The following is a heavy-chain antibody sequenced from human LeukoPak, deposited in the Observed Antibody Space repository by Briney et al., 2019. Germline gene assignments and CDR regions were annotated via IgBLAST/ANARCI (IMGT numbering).Heavy chain of an antibody. CDR3: ASMEGSYYGWGSYLDS. Sequence: GGSLRLSCAASGFTFSSYWMSWVRQAPGKGLEWVANIKQDGSEKNYVDSVKGRFTISRDNAKNSLYLQMNSLRAEDTAVYYCASMEGSYYGWGSYLDSWGQGTLVTVSS. J-gene: IGHJ4*02. D-gene: IGHD3-10*01. V-gene: IGHV3-7*03. CDR2: IKQDGSEK. CDR1: GFTFSSYW.